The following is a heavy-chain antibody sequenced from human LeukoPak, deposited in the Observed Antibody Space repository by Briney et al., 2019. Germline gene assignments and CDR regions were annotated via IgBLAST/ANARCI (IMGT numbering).Heavy chain of an antibody. CDR2: ISSSSSYI. CDR3: ARDSGYDPDAFDI. V-gene: IGHV3-21*01. CDR1: GFTFSSYS. J-gene: IGHJ3*02. D-gene: IGHD5-12*01. Sequence: GGSLRLSCAASGFTFSSYSMNWVRQAPGKGLEWVSSISSSSSYIYYADSVKGRFTISRDNAKNSLYLQMNSLRAEDTAVYYCARDSGYDPDAFDIWGQGPMVTVSS.